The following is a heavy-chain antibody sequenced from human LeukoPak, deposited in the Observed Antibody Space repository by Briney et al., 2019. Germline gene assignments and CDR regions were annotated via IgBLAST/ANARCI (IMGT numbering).Heavy chain of an antibody. CDR2: IWYDGTNK. CDR3: ARDQRGFSYSKYYFDY. D-gene: IGHD5-18*01. CDR1: GFSFSSYG. V-gene: IGHV3-33*01. J-gene: IGHJ4*02. Sequence: GGSLRLSCAASGFSFSSYGMHWVRQAPGKGLEWVAVIWYDGTNKYYADSVKGRFTISRDNSKNTLYLLMNSLRAEDTAVYYCARDQRGFSYSKYYFDYWGQGTLVTVSS.